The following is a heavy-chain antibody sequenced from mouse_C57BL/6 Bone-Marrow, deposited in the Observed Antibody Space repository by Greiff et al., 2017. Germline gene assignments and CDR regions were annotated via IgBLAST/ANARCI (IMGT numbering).Heavy chain of an antibody. Sequence: QVQLQQSGAELVKPGASVKLSCKASGYTFTSYWMHGVKQRPGQGLEWIGMIHPNSGSTNYNEKFKSKATLTVDKSSSTAYMQLSSLTSEDSAVYYCARYYYGSSAWFAYWGQGTLVTVSA. D-gene: IGHD1-1*01. CDR3: ARYYYGSSAWFAY. CDR2: IHPNSGST. CDR1: GYTFTSYW. V-gene: IGHV1-64*01. J-gene: IGHJ3*01.